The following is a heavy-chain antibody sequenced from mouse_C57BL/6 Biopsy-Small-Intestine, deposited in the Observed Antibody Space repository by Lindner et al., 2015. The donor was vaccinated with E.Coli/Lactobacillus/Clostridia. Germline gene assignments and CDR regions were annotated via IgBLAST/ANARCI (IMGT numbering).Heavy chain of an antibody. CDR3: ARGYSYWYFDV. J-gene: IGHJ1*03. V-gene: IGHV14-2*01. D-gene: IGHD2-12*01. CDR2: IDPEDGEI. Sequence: VQLQESGAELVRPGASVKLSCTASGFNIKDDYMHWVKQRTEQGLEWIGRIDPEDGEIKYAPKFQGKATITADTSSNTAYLQLSSLTSEDTAVYYCARGYSYWYFDVWGTGTTVTVSS. CDR1: GFNIKDDY.